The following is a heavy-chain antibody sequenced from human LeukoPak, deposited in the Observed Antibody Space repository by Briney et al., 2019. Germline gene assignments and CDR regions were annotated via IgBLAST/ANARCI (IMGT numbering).Heavy chain of an antibody. CDR3: ASTKLGNYYYYYGMDV. V-gene: IGHV1-8*01. J-gene: IGHJ6*02. Sequence: GASVKVSCKASGYTFTSYDINWVRQATGQGLEWVGWMNPSSGNTGYAQKFQGRVTMTRNTSISTAYMELSSLRSEDTAVYYCASTKLGNYYYYYGMDVWGQGTTVTVSS. D-gene: IGHD7-27*01. CDR1: GYTFTSYD. CDR2: MNPSSGNT.